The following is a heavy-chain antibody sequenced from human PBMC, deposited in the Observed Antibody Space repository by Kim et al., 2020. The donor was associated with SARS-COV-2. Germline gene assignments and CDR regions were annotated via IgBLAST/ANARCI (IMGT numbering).Heavy chain of an antibody. CDR1: GGSISSGGYY. CDR3: ACYYYDSSGYSSNDY. CDR2: IYYSGST. D-gene: IGHD3-22*01. J-gene: IGHJ4*01. V-gene: IGHV4-31*03. Sequence: SETLSLTCTVSGGSISSGGYYWSWIRQHPGKGLEWIGYIYYSGSTYSNSSFKRRVTISVDTSKNLFSLKLSSVTAADTAVYYCACYYYDSSGYSSNDYWG.